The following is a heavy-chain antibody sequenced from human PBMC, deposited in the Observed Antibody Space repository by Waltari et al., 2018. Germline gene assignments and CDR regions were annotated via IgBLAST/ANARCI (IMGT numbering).Heavy chain of an antibody. CDR3: AEEGNTTAGLFDS. CDR1: GHSVNNDFS. J-gene: IGHJ4*02. CDR2: SYLTGSS. V-gene: IGHV4-38-2*02. D-gene: IGHD6-25*01. Sequence: QVQLRESGPGLVRSSETLSLACTVSGHSVNNDFSWAWIRQSPGGGLEWIASSYLTGSSHFNSSLKSRVSNSTDMSTKQFCLPLTHRTAADTAVYYCAEEGNTTAGLFDSWGQGTLVTVSS.